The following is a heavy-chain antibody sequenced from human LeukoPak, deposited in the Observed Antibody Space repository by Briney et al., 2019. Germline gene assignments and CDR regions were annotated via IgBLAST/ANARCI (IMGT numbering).Heavy chain of an antibody. J-gene: IGHJ4*02. Sequence: PSETLSLTCTVSSGSISGSDYYWCWIRQPPGKGLEWIGSINYSGNTYYDSSLKSRVTISVDTSKNHFSLRLSSYCARLVLSYGNAFDHWGQGTLVTISS. V-gene: IGHV4-39*02. D-gene: IGHD3-16*01. CDR1: SGSISGSDYY. CDR2: INYSGNT. CDR3: AFDH.